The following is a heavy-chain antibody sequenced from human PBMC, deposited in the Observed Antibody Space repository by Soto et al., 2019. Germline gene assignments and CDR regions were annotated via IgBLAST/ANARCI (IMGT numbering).Heavy chain of an antibody. CDR3: ARARRGIAGPDAFDI. CDR2: ISSSSSYI. V-gene: IGHV3-21*01. Sequence: GGSLRLSCAASGFTFSSYSMNWVRQAPGKGLEWVSSISSSSSYIYYADSVKGRFTISRDNAKNSLYLQMNSLRAEDTAVYYCARARRGIAGPDAFDIWGQGTMVTVSS. J-gene: IGHJ3*02. CDR1: GFTFSSYS. D-gene: IGHD6-13*01.